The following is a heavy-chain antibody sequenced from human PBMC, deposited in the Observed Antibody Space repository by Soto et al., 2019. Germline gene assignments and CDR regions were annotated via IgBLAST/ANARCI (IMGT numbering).Heavy chain of an antibody. CDR2: IDWDDDK. CDR3: ARTAHALYWFDP. Sequence: SGPTWEPTQTLTLTCTFSGFSLSTSGMCVSWIRQPPGKALEWLALIDWDDDKYYSTSLKTRLTISKDTSKSQVVLTMTNMDPVDTATYYCARTAHALYWFDPWGQGTLVTVSS. V-gene: IGHV2-70*01. J-gene: IGHJ5*02. CDR1: GFSLSTSGMC.